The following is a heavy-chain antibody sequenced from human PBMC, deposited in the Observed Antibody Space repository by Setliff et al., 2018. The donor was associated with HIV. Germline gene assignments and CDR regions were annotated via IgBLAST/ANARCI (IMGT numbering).Heavy chain of an antibody. CDR2: INPNNGAT. D-gene: IGHD3-16*01. CDR3: ARDLGIVIPFDY. Sequence: ASVKVSCKASGYSFSGYYMSWIRQAPGQALEWMGRINPNNGATEYAQKFQGRVTMTSDSLTSTAHMELTRLRSDDTAVYYCARDLGIVIPFDYWGQGTL. CDR1: GYSFSGYY. V-gene: IGHV1-2*06. J-gene: IGHJ4*02.